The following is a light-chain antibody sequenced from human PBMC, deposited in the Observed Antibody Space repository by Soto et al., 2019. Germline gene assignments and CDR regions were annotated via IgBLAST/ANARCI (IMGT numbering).Light chain of an antibody. CDR2: DVS. CDR1: SSDVGGYNY. V-gene: IGLV2-14*01. CDR3: SSYTSSSTLVV. Sequence: QSALTQPASVSGSPGQSITISCTGPSSDVGGYNYVSWYQQHPGKAPKLMIYDVSNRPSGVSNRFSGSKSGNTASLTISGLQSEDEADSYCSSYTSSSTLVVFGGGTKLTVL. J-gene: IGLJ2*01.